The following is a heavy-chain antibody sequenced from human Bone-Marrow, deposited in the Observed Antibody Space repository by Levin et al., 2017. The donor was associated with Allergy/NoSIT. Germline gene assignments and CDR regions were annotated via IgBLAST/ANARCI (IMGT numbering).Heavy chain of an antibody. Sequence: TGGSLRLSCAASGFDFKKNSMNWVRLAPGRGLEWVSSISSSDTYIYYADSVRGRFTISRDNAKNSVFLQMNSLRAEDTAVYFCATTRFTVTNNPFDYWGQGTLVTVSS. CDR3: ATTRFTVTNNPFDY. D-gene: IGHD4-17*01. V-gene: IGHV3-21*06. CDR2: ISSSDTYI. J-gene: IGHJ4*02. CDR1: GFDFKKNS.